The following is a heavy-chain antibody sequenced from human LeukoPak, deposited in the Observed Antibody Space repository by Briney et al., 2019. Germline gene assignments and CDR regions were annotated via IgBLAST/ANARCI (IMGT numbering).Heavy chain of an antibody. V-gene: IGHV3-23*01. Sequence: GGSPRLSCAASGFPFSSYAMNWVRQAPGKGLEWVSIIFGSGDTTYYADSVKGRFTVSRDNSKNMLYLQMNNLRPEDTATYYCAKRNTMVRGGPCFDYWGQGLMVTVSS. CDR3: AKRNTMVRGGPCFDY. J-gene: IGHJ4*02. CDR1: GFPFSSYA. D-gene: IGHD3-10*01. CDR2: IFGSGDTT.